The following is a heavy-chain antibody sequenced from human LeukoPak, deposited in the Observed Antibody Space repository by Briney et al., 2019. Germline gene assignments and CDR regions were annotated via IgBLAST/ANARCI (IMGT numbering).Heavy chain of an antibody. CDR1: GYTFTSYY. J-gene: IGHJ5*02. CDR3: ARGRSAYCSGGSCYRNWFGP. Sequence: ASVKVSCKASGYTFTSYYMHWARQAPGQGLEWMGIINPSGGSTSYAQKFQGRVTMTRNTSISTAYMELSSLRSEDTAVYYCARGRSAYCSGGSCYRNWFGPWGQGTLVTVSS. D-gene: IGHD2-15*01. CDR2: INPSGGST. V-gene: IGHV1-46*01.